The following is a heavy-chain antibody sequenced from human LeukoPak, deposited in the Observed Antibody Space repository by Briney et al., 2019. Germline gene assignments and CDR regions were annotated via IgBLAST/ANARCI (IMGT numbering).Heavy chain of an antibody. D-gene: IGHD3-10*01. Sequence: SETLSLTCAVSGYSISRGYYWGWSRQPPGKGLEWIGSIYQRGSTFYSRSLKSRVTISVDTSKNQFSLKLSSVTAADTAVYYCARDMMGYYGSGSYSSPRDYWGQGTLVTVSS. J-gene: IGHJ4*02. V-gene: IGHV4-38-2*02. CDR1: GYSISRGYY. CDR2: IYQRGST. CDR3: ARDMMGYYGSGSYSSPRDY.